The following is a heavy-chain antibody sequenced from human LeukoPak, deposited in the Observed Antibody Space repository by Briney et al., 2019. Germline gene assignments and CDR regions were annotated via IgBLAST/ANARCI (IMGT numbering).Heavy chain of an antibody. V-gene: IGHV4-61*02. Sequence: SETLSLTCTVSGGSISSGSYYWSWIRQPAGKGLEWIGRIYTSGSTNYNPSLKSRVTISVDTSKSQFSLKLSSVTAADTAVYYCARDGYYDSSGYSWGQGTLVTVSS. CDR3: ARDGYYDSSGYS. J-gene: IGHJ4*02. CDR2: IYTSGST. D-gene: IGHD3-22*01. CDR1: GGSISSGSYY.